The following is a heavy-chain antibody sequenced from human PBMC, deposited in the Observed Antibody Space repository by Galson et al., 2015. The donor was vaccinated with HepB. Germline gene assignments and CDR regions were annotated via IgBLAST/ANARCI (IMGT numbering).Heavy chain of an antibody. CDR1: GFTFSSYS. Sequence: SLRLSCAASGFTFSSYSMNWVRQAPGKGLEWVSSISSSSSYIYYADSVKGRFTISRDNAKNSLYLQMNSLRAEDTAVYYCARDVYSSSWYYHGYGYYYGMDVWGQGTTVTVSS. D-gene: IGHD6-13*01. V-gene: IGHV3-21*01. J-gene: IGHJ6*02. CDR3: ARDVYSSSWYYHGYGYYYGMDV. CDR2: ISSSSSYI.